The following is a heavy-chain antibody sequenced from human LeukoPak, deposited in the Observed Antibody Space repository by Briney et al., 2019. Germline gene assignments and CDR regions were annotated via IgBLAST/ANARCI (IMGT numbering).Heavy chain of an antibody. CDR1: GGSLSPYY. D-gene: IGHD3-22*01. CDR3: ATLGGLYYESHGYPDFDH. Sequence: PSETLSLTCSVSGGSLSPYYWSWISQPPGGGLEWLGEINQSGSTNYNPSLKSRVTISVEKFKNQFSLEVTSVTAADTAIYYCATLGGLYYESHGYPDFDHWGQGTLVTVSS. V-gene: IGHV4-34*01. CDR2: INQSGST. J-gene: IGHJ4*02.